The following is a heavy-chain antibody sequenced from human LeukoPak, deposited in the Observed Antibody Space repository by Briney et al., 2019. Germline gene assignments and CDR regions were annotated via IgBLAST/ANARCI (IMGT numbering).Heavy chain of an antibody. J-gene: IGHJ6*03. CDR1: GGSISSSSYF. D-gene: IGHD5-12*01. Sequence: SETLSLTCTVSGGSISSSSYFWGWIRQPPGKGLQWIGRIYYSGSTHYNPSLKSRVTISVDTSKIQFSLKLSSVTAADTAVYYCARGVGAGYDWLGYYYYYMDVWGKGTTVTVSS. CDR3: ARGVGAGYDWLGYYYYYMDV. CDR2: IYYSGST. V-gene: IGHV4-39*07.